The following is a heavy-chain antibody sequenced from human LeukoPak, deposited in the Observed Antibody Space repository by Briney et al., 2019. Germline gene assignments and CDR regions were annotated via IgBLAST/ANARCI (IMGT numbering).Heavy chain of an antibody. CDR2: IYYSGST. V-gene: IGHV4-59*08. CDR3: ARSPGQWLVLDY. J-gene: IGHJ4*02. D-gene: IGHD6-19*01. CDR1: GGSISSYY. Sequence: PSETLSLTCTVSGGSISSYYWIWSRQPPGEGLEWIGNIYYSGSTNYNPSLKSRVTISVDTSKNQFSLNLSSVTAADTAVYYCARSPGQWLVLDYWGQGTLVTVSS.